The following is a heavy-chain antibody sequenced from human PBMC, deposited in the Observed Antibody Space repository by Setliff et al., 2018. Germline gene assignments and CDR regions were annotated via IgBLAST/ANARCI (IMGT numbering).Heavy chain of an antibody. CDR3: AKSLHDSSAYYQGGSDY. CDR1: GFTFSSHA. J-gene: IGHJ4*02. D-gene: IGHD3-22*01. V-gene: IGHV3-33*06. CDR2: IWYDGSAK. Sequence: HPGGSLRLSCAASGFTFSSHAMHWVRQAPGKGLEWVAVIWYDGSAKYYADSVKGRFTISRDNSKNTVHLQMNSLRAEDAAVYYCAKSLHDSSAYYQGGSDYWGQGTLVTVSS.